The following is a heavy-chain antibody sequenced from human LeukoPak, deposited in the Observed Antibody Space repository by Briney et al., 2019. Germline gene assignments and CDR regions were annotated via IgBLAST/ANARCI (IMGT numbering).Heavy chain of an antibody. D-gene: IGHD2-21*01. CDR1: GFIFSHYG. Sequence: GGSLRLFCAASGFIFSHYGMHWVRQAPGKGLEWVAVIQNDASTENFADSVKGRFTISRDNSKNTVFLQMNSLRVEDTAVYYCARELSQIVWGGLDYGGQGTLVSVSS. CDR3: ARELSQIVWGGLDY. J-gene: IGHJ4*02. V-gene: IGHV3-33*05. CDR2: IQNDASTE.